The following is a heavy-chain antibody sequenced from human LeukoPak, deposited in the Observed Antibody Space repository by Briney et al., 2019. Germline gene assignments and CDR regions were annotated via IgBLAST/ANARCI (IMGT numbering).Heavy chain of an antibody. J-gene: IGHJ4*02. CDR1: GGSFSGYY. CDR3: ARVWYYYDSSGYYPFDY. CDR2: INHSGST. V-gene: IGHV4-34*01. Sequence: SETLSLTCAVYGGSFSGYYWSWIRQPPGKGLEWIGEINHSGSTNYNPSLKSRVTISVDTSKNQFSLKLSSVTAADTAVYYCARVWYYYDSSGYYPFDYWGQGTLVTVSS. D-gene: IGHD3-22*01.